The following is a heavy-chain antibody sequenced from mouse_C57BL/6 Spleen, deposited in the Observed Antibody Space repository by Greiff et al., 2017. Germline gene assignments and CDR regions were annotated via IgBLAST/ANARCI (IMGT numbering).Heavy chain of an antibody. CDR2: IDPSNGGT. D-gene: IGHD3-2*02. Sequence: VQLQQPGAELVKPGASVKLSCKASGYTFTSYWMHWVKQRPGRGLEWIGSIDPSNGGTKYNEKFKSKATLTVDKPSSTAYMQLSSLTSEDSAVYYCARYCAGQASIAYWGQGTLVTVSS. CDR3: ARYCAGQASIAY. CDR1: GYTFTSYW. V-gene: IGHV1-72*01. J-gene: IGHJ4*01.